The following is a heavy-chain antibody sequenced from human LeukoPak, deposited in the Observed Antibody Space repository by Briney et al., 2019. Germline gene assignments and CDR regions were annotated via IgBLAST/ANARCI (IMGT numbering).Heavy chain of an antibody. CDR1: GFTFSSYA. CDR3: ARVRIAVAGRAFDY. Sequence: GGSLRLSCAASGFTFSSYAMSWVRQAPGKGLGWVSAISGSGGSTYYADSVKGRFTISRDNSKNTLYLQMNSLRAEDTAVYYCARVRIAVAGRAFDYWGQGTLVTVSS. D-gene: IGHD6-19*01. J-gene: IGHJ4*02. V-gene: IGHV3-23*01. CDR2: ISGSGGST.